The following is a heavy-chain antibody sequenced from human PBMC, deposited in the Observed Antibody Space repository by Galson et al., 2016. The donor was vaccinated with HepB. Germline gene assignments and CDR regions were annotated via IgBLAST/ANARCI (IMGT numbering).Heavy chain of an antibody. CDR3: ARDQTTFGLVTSYYYYAMDA. D-gene: IGHD3/OR15-3a*01. Sequence: SLRLSCAASGFTFSSYGMHWVRQAPGKGLEWVAIISYDGSNKYYADSVKGRFTISRDNSKNTLYLQMNSLGAEDPAVYYCARDQTTFGLVTSYYYYAMDAWGKGTTVTVSS. V-gene: IGHV3-30*03. J-gene: IGHJ6*04. CDR1: GFTFSSYG. CDR2: ISYDGSNK.